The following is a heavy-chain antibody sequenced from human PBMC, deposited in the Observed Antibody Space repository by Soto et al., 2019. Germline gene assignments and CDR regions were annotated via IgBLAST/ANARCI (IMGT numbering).Heavy chain of an antibody. CDR1: GFTFSNYG. CDR2: ILNDGSNR. J-gene: IGHJ6*02. CDR3: ARDDEYSGNGMDV. D-gene: IGHD3-10*01. Sequence: QVQLVESGGGVVQPGRSLRLSCAASGFTFSNYGMHWVRQAPGKGLEWVAGILNDGSNRYHADSVKDRFTISRDNSKNMLYLPMNSLRAEDTAVYYCARDDEYSGNGMDVWGQGTTVTVS. V-gene: IGHV3-33*01.